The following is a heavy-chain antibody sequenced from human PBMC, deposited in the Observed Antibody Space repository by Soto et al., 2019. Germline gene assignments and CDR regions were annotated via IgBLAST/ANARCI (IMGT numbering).Heavy chain of an antibody. D-gene: IGHD3-3*01. CDR2: ISAYNGNT. CDR3: ARDAAYYDFWSGYFPFDY. CDR1: GYTFTRYG. Sequence: ASVKVSCKASGYTFTRYGISWVRQAPGQGLEWMGWISAYNGNTNYAQKLQGRVTMTTDTSTSTAYMELRRLRSDDTAVYYCARDAAYYDFWSGYFPFDYWGQGTLVTVSS. J-gene: IGHJ4*02. V-gene: IGHV1-18*04.